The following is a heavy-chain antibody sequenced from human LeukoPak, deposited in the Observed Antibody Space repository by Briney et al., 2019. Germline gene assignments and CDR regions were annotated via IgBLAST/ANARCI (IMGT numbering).Heavy chain of an antibody. CDR3: ARDYPGYSGYDAREDAFDI. CDR1: GFTVSSNY. V-gene: IGHV3-53*01. CDR2: IYSGGST. J-gene: IGHJ3*02. Sequence: PGGSLRLSCAASGFTVSSNYMSWVRQAPGKELEWVSVIYSGGSTYYADSVKGRFTISRDNSKNTLYLQMNSLRAEDTAVYYCARDYPGYSGYDAREDAFDIWGQGTMVTVSS. D-gene: IGHD5-12*01.